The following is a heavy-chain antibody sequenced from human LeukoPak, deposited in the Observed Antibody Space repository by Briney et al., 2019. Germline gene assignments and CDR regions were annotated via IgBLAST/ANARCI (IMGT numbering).Heavy chain of an antibody. V-gene: IGHV3-23*01. CDR1: VFTFSSYA. D-gene: IGHD5-24*01. Sequence: GGSLRLSCAASVFTFSSYAMSCVRQAPGKGLEWVSTITSADATYYANSVKGRFTISRDNSNNTLYLQMSSLRAEDTALYYCAKDLAMATISYFDYWGQGTLVTVSS. CDR2: ITSADAT. J-gene: IGHJ4*02. CDR3: AKDLAMATISYFDY.